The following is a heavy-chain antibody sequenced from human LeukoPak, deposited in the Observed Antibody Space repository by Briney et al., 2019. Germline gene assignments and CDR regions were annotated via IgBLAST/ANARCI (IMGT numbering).Heavy chain of an antibody. D-gene: IGHD2-15*01. CDR1: GGTFSSYA. V-gene: IGHV1-69*01. Sequence: SVKVSCKASGGTFSSYAISWVRQAPGQGLEWMGGIIPIFGTANYAQKFQGRVTITADESTSTAYMELSSLRSEDTAVYYCARDAYTVYCSGGSCYSPGAFDIWGQGTMVTVSS. CDR3: ARDAYTVYCSGGSCYSPGAFDI. J-gene: IGHJ3*02. CDR2: IIPIFGTA.